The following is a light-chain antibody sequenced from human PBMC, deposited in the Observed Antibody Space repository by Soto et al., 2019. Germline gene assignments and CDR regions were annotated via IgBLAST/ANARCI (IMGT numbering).Light chain of an antibody. J-gene: IGKJ4*01. CDR3: QQRSTSTLT. CDR2: DAS. Sequence: EIVITQSPATLCVSPGERATLSCRATQSVSSYLAWYQQKPGQPPRLLIYDASNRETAIPARFSGSGSGTDFTLTISSLEPEDFAVYYCQQRSTSTLTFGGGTKVDIK. V-gene: IGKV3-11*01. CDR1: QSVSSY.